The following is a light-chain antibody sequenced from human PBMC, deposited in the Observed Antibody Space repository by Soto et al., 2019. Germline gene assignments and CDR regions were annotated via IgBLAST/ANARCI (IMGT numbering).Light chain of an antibody. Sequence: EIVMTQSPATLSVSPGERATLACRASQSVSSNLDWYQQKPGQAPRLLIYGASTRATGIPARFSGSGSETEFTLTISSLQSEDFAVYYCQQYNNWPPYTFGQGTKLEIK. J-gene: IGKJ2*01. V-gene: IGKV3-15*01. CDR3: QQYNNWPPYT. CDR1: QSVSSN. CDR2: GAS.